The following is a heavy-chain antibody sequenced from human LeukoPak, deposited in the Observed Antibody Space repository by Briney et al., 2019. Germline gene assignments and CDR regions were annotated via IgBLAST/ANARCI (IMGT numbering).Heavy chain of an antibody. CDR1: GGSFSGYY. CDR2: INHSGST. V-gene: IGHV4-34*01. J-gene: IGHJ6*02. D-gene: IGHD3-3*01. CDR3: ATSRFYRPLYYYYGMDV. Sequence: SETLSLTCAVYGGSFSGYYWSWIRQPPGKGLEWIGEINHSGSTNYNPSLKSRVTISVDTSKNQFSLKLSSVTAADTAVYYCATSRFYRPLYYYYGMDVWGQGTTVTVSS.